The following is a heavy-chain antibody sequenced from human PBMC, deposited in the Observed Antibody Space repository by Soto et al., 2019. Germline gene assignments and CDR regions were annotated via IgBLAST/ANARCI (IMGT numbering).Heavy chain of an antibody. D-gene: IGHD6-13*01. CDR2: IYYSGST. J-gene: IGHJ4*02. CDR3: SRDVRRGYSSSFLDY. V-gene: IGHV4-31*03. CDR1: GGSISSGGYY. Sequence: QVQLQESGPGLVKPSQTLSLTCTVSGGSISSGGYYWSWIRQHPGKGLEWIGYIYYSGSTYYNPSLKSRVIISVDTSKNQFSLKLSSVTAADTAVYYCSRDVRRGYSSSFLDYWGQGTLVTVSS.